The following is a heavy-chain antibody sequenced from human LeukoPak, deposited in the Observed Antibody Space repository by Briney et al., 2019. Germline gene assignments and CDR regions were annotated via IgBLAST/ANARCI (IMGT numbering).Heavy chain of an antibody. J-gene: IGHJ5*02. CDR1: GGSISSSNW. CDR2: IYYSGST. D-gene: IGHD3-3*01. V-gene: IGHV4-4*02. CDR3: ARAYDFWSGYDP. Sequence: SETLSLTCTVSGGSISSSNWWSWVRQPPGKGLEWIGYIYYSGSTNYNPSLKSRVTISVDTSKNQFSLKLGSVTAADTAVYYCARAYDFWSGYDPWGQGTLVTVSS.